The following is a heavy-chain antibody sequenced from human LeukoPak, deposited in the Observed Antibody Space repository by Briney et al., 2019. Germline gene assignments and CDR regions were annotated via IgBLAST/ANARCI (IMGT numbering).Heavy chain of an antibody. CDR1: GFTFSSYS. CDR3: AREQREGFDY. D-gene: IGHD1-1*01. V-gene: IGHV3-21*01. Sequence: GSLRLSCAASGFTFSSYSMNWVRQAPGKGLEWVSSIGPSSSSIYYTDSVKGRFTISRDNAKNSLYLQMNSLRAEDTAVYYCAREQREGFDYWGQGTLVTVSS. CDR2: IGPSSSSI. J-gene: IGHJ4*02.